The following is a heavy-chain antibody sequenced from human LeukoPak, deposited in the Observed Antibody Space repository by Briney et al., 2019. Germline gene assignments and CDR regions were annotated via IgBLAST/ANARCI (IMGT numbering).Heavy chain of an antibody. CDR3: AKERLVGQLRRGRNYGMDV. CDR2: LSYDGSNK. Sequence: GGSLRLSCAASGFTFSGYAMHWVRQAPGKGLEWLAVLSYDGSNKFYEDSVKGRFSISRENSMHTLYLQMNRLRPEDTAVYCCAKERLVGQLRRGRNYGMDVWGQGTTVTVSS. CDR1: GFTFSGYA. V-gene: IGHV3-30*18. D-gene: IGHD1-7*01. J-gene: IGHJ6*02.